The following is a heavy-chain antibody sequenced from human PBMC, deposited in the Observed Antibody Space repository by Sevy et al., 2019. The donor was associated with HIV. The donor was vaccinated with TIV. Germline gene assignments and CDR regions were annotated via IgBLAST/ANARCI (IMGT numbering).Heavy chain of an antibody. Sequence: GGSLRLSCAASGFTFSSYEMNWVRQAPGKGLEWVSYVSSSADTIYYADSVRGRFTISRDNAKKSLYLQMNSPRAEDTAVYYCAKRGGQYDLGMDVWGQGTTVTVSS. CDR3: AKRGGQYDLGMDV. V-gene: IGHV3-48*03. J-gene: IGHJ6*02. D-gene: IGHD3-3*01. CDR1: GFTFSSYE. CDR2: VSSSADTI.